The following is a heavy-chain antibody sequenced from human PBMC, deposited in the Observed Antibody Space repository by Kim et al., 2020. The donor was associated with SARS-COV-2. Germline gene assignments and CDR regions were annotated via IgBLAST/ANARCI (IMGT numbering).Heavy chain of an antibody. CDR2: ISSSSSYI. CDR1: GFTFSSYS. Sequence: GGSLRLSCAASGFTFSSYSMNWVRQAPGKGLEWVSSISSSSSYIYYADSVKGRFTISRDNAKNSLYLQMNSLRAEDTAVYYCASIRSVPRTLYGMDVWGQGTTVTVSS. D-gene: IGHD3-3*01. J-gene: IGHJ6*02. CDR3: ASIRSVPRTLYGMDV. V-gene: IGHV3-21*01.